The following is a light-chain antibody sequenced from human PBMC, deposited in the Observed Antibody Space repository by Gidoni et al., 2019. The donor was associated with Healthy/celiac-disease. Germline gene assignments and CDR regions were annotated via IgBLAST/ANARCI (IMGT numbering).Light chain of an antibody. Sequence: DIQMTQSPSTLSASVGNRVTITCRASQSISSWLAWYQQKPGKAPKILIYKASSLESGVPSRFSGSGSGTEFTLTIRSLQPDDFATYYCQQYNSFPITFXXXTRLEIK. CDR1: QSISSW. J-gene: IGKJ5*01. V-gene: IGKV1-5*03. CDR3: QQYNSFPIT. CDR2: KAS.